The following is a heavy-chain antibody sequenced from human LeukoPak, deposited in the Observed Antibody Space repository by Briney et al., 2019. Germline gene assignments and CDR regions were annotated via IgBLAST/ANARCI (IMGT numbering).Heavy chain of an antibody. D-gene: IGHD3-16*02. CDR3: ASHYSSGSYRYTGSFDS. CDR1: GGSFSDYY. CDR2: INHSGTT. J-gene: IGHJ4*02. V-gene: IGHV4-34*01. Sequence: SETLSLTCAVYGGSFSDYYWSWIRRPPGKGLEWIGEINHSGTTNYSPSLKSRVSISVDTSKNQFSLKLNSVTAADAAMYYCASHYSSGSYRYTGSFDSWGQGMLVNVSS.